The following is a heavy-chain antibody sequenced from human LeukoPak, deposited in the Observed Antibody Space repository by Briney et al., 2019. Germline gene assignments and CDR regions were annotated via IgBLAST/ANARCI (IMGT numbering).Heavy chain of an antibody. CDR3: AREMGFNTVSYYFDY. D-gene: IGHD4-17*01. J-gene: IGHJ4*02. Sequence: PGGSLRLSCAAGFTFSNYWMSWVRQAPGKGLEWVANIKQDGSEKYYVDSVKGRFTISRDNAKNSLYLQMNSLRAEDTAVYYCAREMGFNTVSYYFDYWGQGTLVTVSS. CDR2: IKQDGSEK. V-gene: IGHV3-7*01. CDR1: FTFSNYW.